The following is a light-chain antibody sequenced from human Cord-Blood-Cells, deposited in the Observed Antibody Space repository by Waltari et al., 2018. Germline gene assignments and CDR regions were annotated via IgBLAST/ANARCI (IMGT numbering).Light chain of an antibody. Sequence: QSVLTQPPSASGTPGQRVTISCSGSSSNIGSNYVYWYQQLPGTAPKLLIYRNNPRPWGVPCRFSGSKSGTSASLAISGLRSEDEADYYCAAWDDSLSGPNVFGTGTKVTVL. V-gene: IGLV1-47*01. CDR3: AAWDDSLSGPNV. J-gene: IGLJ1*01. CDR2: RNN. CDR1: SSNIGSNY.